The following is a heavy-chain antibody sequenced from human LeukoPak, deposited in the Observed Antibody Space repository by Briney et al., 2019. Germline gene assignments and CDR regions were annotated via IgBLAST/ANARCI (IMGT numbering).Heavy chain of an antibody. J-gene: IGHJ4*02. CDR3: AREREDWGLAFDY. Sequence: PSETLSLTCTVSCGSISSYYWSWIAQPPGEGLEWFGYISYSGRTNYNPSLKSLLTMSLDTSENLFSVKVRSVTATDTPVFHCAREREDWGLAFDYWGQGTLVIVSS. CDR2: ISYSGRT. D-gene: IGHD3/OR15-3a*01. V-gene: IGHV4-59*12. CDR1: CGSISSYY.